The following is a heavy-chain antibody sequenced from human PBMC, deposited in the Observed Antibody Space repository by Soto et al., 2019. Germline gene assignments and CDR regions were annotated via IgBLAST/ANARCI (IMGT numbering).Heavy chain of an antibody. CDR2: VYYRGRS. J-gene: IGHJ4*02. CDR1: GGSVSNSNYY. D-gene: IGHD2-8*01. V-gene: IGHV4-39*01. CDR3: VGQRTSVLTQAYFDY. Sequence: NPSETLSLTCTVSGGSVSNSNYYWGWIRQSPGKGLEWIGSVYYRGRSYSKSSVKSRVTISVDTSKNQFSLNLNSVTASDTAVYFCVGQRTSVLTQAYFDYWGPGALVTVSS.